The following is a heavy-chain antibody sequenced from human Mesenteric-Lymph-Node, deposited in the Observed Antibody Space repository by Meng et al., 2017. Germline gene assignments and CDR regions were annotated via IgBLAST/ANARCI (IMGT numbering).Heavy chain of an antibody. J-gene: IGHJ4*02. Sequence: GESLKIPCSASGLTFDDYGISWVRQAPGKGLEWVSGIYWNGGITGYADSVKGRFTISRDHAKNSLYLQRNSLRAEDTTLYYCSRGFGGYSQYYFDYWGQGTLVTVSS. CDR2: IYWNGGIT. D-gene: IGHD3-22*01. CDR1: GLTFDDYG. V-gene: IGHV3-20*04. CDR3: SRGFGGYSQYYFDY.